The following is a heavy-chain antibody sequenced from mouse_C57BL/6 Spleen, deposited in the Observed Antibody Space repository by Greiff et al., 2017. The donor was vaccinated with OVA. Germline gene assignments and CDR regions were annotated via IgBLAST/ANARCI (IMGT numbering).Heavy chain of an antibody. V-gene: IGHV1-52*01. J-gene: IGHJ3*01. CDR3: ARAAYDKGFAY. Sequence: VQLKQPGAELVRPGSSVKLSCKASGYTFTSYWMHWVKQRPIQGLEWIGNIDPSDSETHYNQKFKDKATLTVDKSSSTAYMQLSSLTSEDSAVYYCARAAYDKGFAYWGQGTLVTVSA. D-gene: IGHD2-14*01. CDR1: GYTFTSYW. CDR2: IDPSDSET.